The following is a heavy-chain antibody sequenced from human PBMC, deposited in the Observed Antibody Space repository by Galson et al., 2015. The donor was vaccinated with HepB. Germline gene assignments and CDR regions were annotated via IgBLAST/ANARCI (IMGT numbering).Heavy chain of an antibody. V-gene: IGHV3-30*02. J-gene: IGHJ6*02. D-gene: IGHD4-17*01. CDR2: IRDDGSYK. CDR1: GFTFSSYG. CDR3: AKDRYGDYVYGMDV. Sequence: SLRLSCAASGFTFSSYGIHWVRQAPGKGLEWVSFIRDDGSYKEYAASMKGRFTISRDNSKNTLYLQMNSLRGEDTAVYYCAKDRYGDYVYGMDVWGQGTTVAVSS.